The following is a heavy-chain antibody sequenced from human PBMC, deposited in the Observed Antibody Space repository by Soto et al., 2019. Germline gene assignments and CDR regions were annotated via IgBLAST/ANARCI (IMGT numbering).Heavy chain of an antibody. V-gene: IGHV1-18*01. CDR3: ARKSSSSSWFDP. CDR1: GYTFSNYG. CDR2: ISGYNGNT. D-gene: IGHD6-6*01. Sequence: ASVKVSCKASGYTFSNYGISWVRQAPGQGLEWMGWISGYNGNTNYAQNLQGRVTMTTDPSTRTAYMDLRSLRSDDTAVYYCARKSSSSSWFDPWGQGTLVTVSS. J-gene: IGHJ5*02.